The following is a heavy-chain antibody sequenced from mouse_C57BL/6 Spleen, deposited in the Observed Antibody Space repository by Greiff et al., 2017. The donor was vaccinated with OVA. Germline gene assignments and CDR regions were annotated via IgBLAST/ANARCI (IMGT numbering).Heavy chain of an antibody. J-gene: IGHJ4*01. CDR1: GYSFPGYY. D-gene: IGHD2-3*01. CDR2: INPSTGGT. Sequence: DVQLQESGPELVKPGASVKISCKASGYSFPGYYMNWVKQSPEKSLEWIGEINPSTGGTTYNQKFKAKATLTVDKSSSTAYMQIKSLTSEDSAVYYGARGDGYYSAMDDWGQGTSVTVSS. V-gene: IGHV1-42*01. CDR3: ARGDGYYSAMDD.